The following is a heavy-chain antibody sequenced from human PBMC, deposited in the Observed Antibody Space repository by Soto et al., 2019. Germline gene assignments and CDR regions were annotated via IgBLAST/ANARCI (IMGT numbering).Heavy chain of an antibody. J-gene: IGHJ4*02. CDR2: VYYSGGT. V-gene: IGHV4-39*01. CDR3: VCVVEVAPPPTSFDF. Sequence: ETLSLTSDVSGDSIDKSQSFCGWVRQPPGRGLEFLGSVYYSGGTYYNPSLKSRVTVSVDTSKNQVSLRVRSVTVAETAMYYCVCVVEVAPPPTSFDFRCKGLLVTVS. CDR1: GDSIDKSQSF. D-gene: IGHD2-21*01.